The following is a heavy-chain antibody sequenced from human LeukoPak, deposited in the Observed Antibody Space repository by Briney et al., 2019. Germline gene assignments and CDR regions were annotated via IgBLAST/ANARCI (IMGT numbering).Heavy chain of an antibody. V-gene: IGHV3-21*01. CDR2: ISSSSSYI. D-gene: IGHD1-26*01. J-gene: IGHJ6*02. CDR3: ARDLYSGSYYGDYYYGMDV. CDR1: GFTFSSYS. Sequence: NTGGSLILSCAASGFTFSSYSMNWVRQAPGKGLEWVSSISSSSSYIYYADSVKGRFTISRDNAKNSLYLQMNSLRAEDTAVYYCARDLYSGSYYGDYYYGMDVWGQGTTVTVSS.